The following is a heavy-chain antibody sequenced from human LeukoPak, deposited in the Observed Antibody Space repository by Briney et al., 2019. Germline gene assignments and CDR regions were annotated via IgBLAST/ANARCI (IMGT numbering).Heavy chain of an antibody. CDR3: ARDQRCSRYDGGCDQWYFDL. CDR2: IYHSGFT. V-gene: IGHV4-59*01. J-gene: IGHJ2*01. Sequence: PSETLSLTCIVSGGSISGYYWSWLRQPPGKGLEWMGYIYHSGFTDYNPSLRSRITMSVDTSRNQVSLKLNSATAADTAIYYCARDQRCSRYDGGCDQWYFDLWGRGALVTVSS. CDR1: GGSISGYY. D-gene: IGHD5-12*01.